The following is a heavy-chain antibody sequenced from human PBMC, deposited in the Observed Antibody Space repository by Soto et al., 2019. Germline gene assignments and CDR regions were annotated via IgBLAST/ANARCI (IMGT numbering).Heavy chain of an antibody. Sequence: LSETLSLTCTVSGGSISSGGYYWSWIRQHPGKGLEWIGYIYYSGSTYYNPSLKSRVTISVDTSKNQFSLKLSSVTAADTAVYYCARDVHYYDSSGNNWFDPWGQGTLVTVSS. CDR2: IYYSGST. J-gene: IGHJ5*02. D-gene: IGHD3-22*01. CDR1: GGSISSGGYY. V-gene: IGHV4-31*03. CDR3: ARDVHYYDSSGNNWFDP.